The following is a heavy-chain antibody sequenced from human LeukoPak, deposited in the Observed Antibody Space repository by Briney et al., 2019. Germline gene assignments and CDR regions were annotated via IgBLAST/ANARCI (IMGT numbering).Heavy chain of an antibody. CDR3: ARSRYCSSTSCYNRNWFDP. Sequence: SETLSLTCTVSGGSISSYYWSWIRQPPGKGLEWIGYIYYSGSTNYNPSLKSRVTISVDTSKNQFSLKLSSVTAADTAVYYCARSRYCSSTSCYNRNWFDPWGQGTLVTVSS. V-gene: IGHV4-59*12. CDR1: GGSISSYY. CDR2: IYYSGST. J-gene: IGHJ5*02. D-gene: IGHD2-2*02.